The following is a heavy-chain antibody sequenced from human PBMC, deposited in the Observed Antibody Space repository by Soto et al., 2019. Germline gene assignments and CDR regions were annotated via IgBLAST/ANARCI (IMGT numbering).Heavy chain of an antibody. J-gene: IGHJ4*01. V-gene: IGHV3-48*02. Sequence: GGSLRLSCEASGFTISECSMNWVRQAPGKGLEWLAYITIRTGNVLYADSVRGRFTISADNAENSVILQMNSLRDEDSAVYFCVRGRDLYRDMFHADLWGQGTLVTVS. CDR1: GFTISECS. D-gene: IGHD3-10*02. CDR3: VRGRDLYRDMFHADL. CDR2: ITIRTGNV.